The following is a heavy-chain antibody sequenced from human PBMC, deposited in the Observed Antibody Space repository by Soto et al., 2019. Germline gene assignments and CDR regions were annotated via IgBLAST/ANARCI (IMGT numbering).Heavy chain of an antibody. CDR1: GGSISSYY. CDR3: ARRRLRPTDG. D-gene: IGHD5-12*01. J-gene: IGHJ6*04. V-gene: IGHV4-59*08. Sequence: SETLSLTCTVSGGSISSYYWSWIRQPPGKGLEWIGYIYYSGSTNYNPSLKSRVTISVDTSKNQFSLKLSSLTAADTAVYYCARRRLRPTDGCGKGNTATVSS. CDR2: IYYSGST.